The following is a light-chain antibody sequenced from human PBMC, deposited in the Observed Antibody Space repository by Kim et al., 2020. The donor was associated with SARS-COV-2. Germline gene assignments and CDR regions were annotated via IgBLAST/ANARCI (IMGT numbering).Light chain of an antibody. V-gene: IGLV3-19*01. CDR1: SLRSYY. CDR3: NSRDSSSARV. Sequence: VALGQTVRITCQGDSLRSYYASWYQQKPGQAPVLVIYGKNNRPSGIPDRFSGSSSGNTASLTITGAQAEDEADYYCNSRDSSSARVFGGGTQLTVL. J-gene: IGLJ2*01. CDR2: GKN.